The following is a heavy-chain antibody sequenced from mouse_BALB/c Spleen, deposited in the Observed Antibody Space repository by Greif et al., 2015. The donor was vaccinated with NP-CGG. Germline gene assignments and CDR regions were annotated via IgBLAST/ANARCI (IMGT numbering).Heavy chain of an antibody. Sequence: EVKLVESGGGLVKPGGSLKLSCAASGFTFSSYTMSWVRQTPEKRLEWVATISSGGSYTYYPDSVKGRFTISRDNAKNTLYLQMSSLKSEDTAMYYCTRCGNRDYYAMDYWGQGTSVTVSS. CDR3: TRCGNRDYYAMDY. CDR2: ISSGGSYT. V-gene: IGHV5-6-4*01. CDR1: GFTFSSYT. J-gene: IGHJ4*01. D-gene: IGHD1-1*01.